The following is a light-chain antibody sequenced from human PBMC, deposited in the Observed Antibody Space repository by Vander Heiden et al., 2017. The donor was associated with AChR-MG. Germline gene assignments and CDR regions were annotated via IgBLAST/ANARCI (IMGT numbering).Light chain of an antibody. J-gene: IGKJ1*01. Sequence: IVLTQSPGTLSLSPGETVTLSCRASQIISSNYLAWYQHRPGQAPTLLIYGASIRATGIPARFSGSGSGTDFTLTISRLESEDFAVYYWHQYGSSPRTFGQGTRVEI. CDR2: GAS. CDR3: HQYGSSPRT. V-gene: IGKV3-20*01. CDR1: QIISSNY.